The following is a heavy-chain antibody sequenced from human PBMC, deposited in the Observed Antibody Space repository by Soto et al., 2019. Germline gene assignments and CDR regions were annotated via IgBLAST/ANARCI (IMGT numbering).Heavy chain of an antibody. D-gene: IGHD2-21*02. CDR3: ARLMLAYCGGDCYSWSYYYYGMDV. CDR1: GFTFSSYA. CDR2: ISYDGSNK. V-gene: IGHV3-30-3*01. Sequence: QVQLVESGGGVVQPGRSLRLSCAASGFTFSSYAMHWVRQAPGKGLEWVAVISYDGSNKYYADSVKGRFTISRDNSKNTRYLKMNSLRAEDTAVYYCARLMLAYCGGDCYSWSYYYYGMDVWGQGPTVTVS. J-gene: IGHJ6*02.